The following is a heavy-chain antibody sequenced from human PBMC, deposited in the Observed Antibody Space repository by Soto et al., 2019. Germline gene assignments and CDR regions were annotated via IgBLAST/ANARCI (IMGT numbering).Heavy chain of an antibody. D-gene: IGHD4-17*01. CDR2: ISGSGGST. CDR3: AKDLEGDYGDYVTAFDI. CDR1: GFTFSSYA. V-gene: IGHV3-23*01. J-gene: IGHJ3*02. Sequence: GGSLRLSCAASGFTFSSYAMSWVRQAPGKGLEWVSAISGSGGSTYYAESVKGRCTISRANSKNTLYLQMTGLRAEDTAVYYCAKDLEGDYGDYVTAFDIWGQGTMVTVSS.